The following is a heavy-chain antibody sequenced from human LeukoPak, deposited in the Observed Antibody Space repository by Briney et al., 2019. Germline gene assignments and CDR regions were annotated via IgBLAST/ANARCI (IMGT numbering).Heavy chain of an antibody. CDR1: GFTFSSFA. CDR3: AKDMKVRGIMSIDY. D-gene: IGHD3-10*01. J-gene: IGHJ4*02. V-gene: IGHV3-23*01. Sequence: PGGSLRLSCAASGFTFSSFAMSWVHQAPGKGLEWVSTISGGGGSTYYADSVKGRFTISRDNSKNTVHLQMNSLRAEDTAIYYCAKDMKVRGIMSIDYWGQGTLVTVSS. CDR2: ISGGGGST.